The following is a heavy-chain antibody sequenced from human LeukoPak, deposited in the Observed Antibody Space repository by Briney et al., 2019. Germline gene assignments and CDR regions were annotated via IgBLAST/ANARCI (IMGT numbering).Heavy chain of an antibody. J-gene: IGHJ5*02. Sequence: SETLSLTCTVSGGSISSYYWSWIRQPPGKGPEWIGYIYYSGSTNYNPSLKSRVTISVDTSKNQFSLKLSSVTAADTAVYYCASLRYYDFWSGYYWFDPWGQGTLVTVSS. CDR1: GGSISSYY. V-gene: IGHV4-59*08. D-gene: IGHD3-3*01. CDR2: IYYSGST. CDR3: ASLRYYDFWSGYYWFDP.